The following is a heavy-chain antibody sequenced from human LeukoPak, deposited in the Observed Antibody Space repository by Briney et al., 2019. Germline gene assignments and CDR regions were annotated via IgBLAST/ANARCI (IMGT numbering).Heavy chain of an antibody. J-gene: IGHJ4*02. Sequence: ASVKVSCKASGGTRSNYAISWVRQAPGQGLEWMGRVIPSLGIPNYVEKFQARATMTADTSTSTAYVELSSLTSEDTAVYYCAILGSFFDSWGQGTLVAVSS. CDR1: GGTRSNYA. V-gene: IGHV1-69*04. CDR2: VIPSLGIP. CDR3: AILGSFFDS. D-gene: IGHD1-26*01.